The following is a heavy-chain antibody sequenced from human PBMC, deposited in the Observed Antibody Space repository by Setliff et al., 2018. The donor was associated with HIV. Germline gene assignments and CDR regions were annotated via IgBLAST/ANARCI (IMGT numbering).Heavy chain of an antibody. Sequence: SETLSLTCSVSGVSMSTTSYYWGWIRQSPGMGLEWIGSMYYSGTITYYNPSLKSRVTISIDNSKNQFSLKLSSVTAADTAVYYCARDRRSIFGVDTKNWFDPWGQGTLVTVSS. D-gene: IGHD3-3*01. J-gene: IGHJ5*02. CDR1: GVSMSTTSYY. CDR3: ARDRRSIFGVDTKNWFDP. CDR2: MYYSGTIT. V-gene: IGHV4-39*07.